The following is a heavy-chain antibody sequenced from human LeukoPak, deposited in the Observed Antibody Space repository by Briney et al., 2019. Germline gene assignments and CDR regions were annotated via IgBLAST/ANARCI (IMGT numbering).Heavy chain of an antibody. Sequence: GGSLRLSCAASGFTFSSYSMNWVRQAPGKGLEWVSSISSSSSYIYYADSVKGRFTISRDNAKNSLYLQMNSLRAEDTAVYYCARGRWSGSYYYFDYWGQETLVTVSS. CDR2: ISSSSSYI. J-gene: IGHJ4*02. CDR3: ARGRWSGSYYYFDY. V-gene: IGHV3-21*01. CDR1: GFTFSSYS. D-gene: IGHD1-26*01.